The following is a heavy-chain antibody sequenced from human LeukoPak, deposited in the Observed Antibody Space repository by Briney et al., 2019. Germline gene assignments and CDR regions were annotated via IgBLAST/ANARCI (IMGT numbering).Heavy chain of an antibody. J-gene: IGHJ3*02. D-gene: IGHD4-17*01. CDR1: GFAFSSYS. CDR2: ISYDGHNK. CDR3: ARADYGDDDAFDI. Sequence: GRSLTLSCAASGFAFSSYSMHWVRQAPGKGLEWVAVISYDGHNKDYADSVKGRFTISRDNAKNSLYLQMNSLRAEDTAVYYCARADYGDDDAFDIWGQGTMVTVSS. V-gene: IGHV3-30-3*01.